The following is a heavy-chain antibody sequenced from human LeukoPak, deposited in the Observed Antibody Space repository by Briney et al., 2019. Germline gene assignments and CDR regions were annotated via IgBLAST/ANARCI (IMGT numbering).Heavy chain of an antibody. CDR3: ARDGTYTDYDPDFDI. D-gene: IGHD5-12*01. Sequence: TGGSLRLSCAASGFTVSSNYMSWVRQAPGKGLECVANIKQDGSQKYYVDSVKGRFTISRDNAKNSLYLQMNSLRAEDTAVFYCARDGTYTDYDPDFDIWGQGTLVTVSS. CDR1: GFTVSSNY. V-gene: IGHV3-7*04. J-gene: IGHJ4*02. CDR2: IKQDGSQK.